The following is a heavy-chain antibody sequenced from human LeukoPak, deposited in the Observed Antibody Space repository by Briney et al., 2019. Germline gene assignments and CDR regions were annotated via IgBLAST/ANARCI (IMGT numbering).Heavy chain of an antibody. Sequence: SETLSLTCTVPGGSISSYYWSWIRQPAGKGLEWIGRIYTSGSTNYNPSLKSRVTMSVDTSKNQFSLKLSSVTAADTAVYYCARDSGLLWFGELQAFDIWGPGTMVTVSS. D-gene: IGHD3-10*01. J-gene: IGHJ3*02. CDR3: ARDSGLLWFGELQAFDI. V-gene: IGHV4-4*07. CDR2: IYTSGST. CDR1: GGSISSYY.